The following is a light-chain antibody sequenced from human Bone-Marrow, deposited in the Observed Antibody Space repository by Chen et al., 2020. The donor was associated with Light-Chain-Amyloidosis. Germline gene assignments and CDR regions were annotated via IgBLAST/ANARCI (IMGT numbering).Light chain of an antibody. Sequence: DIQMTQSPSSLSASIGDRVTLTCRASQSISTYLNWYQQKPGKAPKLLIYAASSLQSGVPSRFSGSGTGTEFTITISSLQPEEFATYYCQQSYITPQVTFGGGTKVEIK. V-gene: IGKV1-39*01. CDR1: QSISTY. CDR3: QQSYITPQVT. J-gene: IGKJ4*01. CDR2: AAS.